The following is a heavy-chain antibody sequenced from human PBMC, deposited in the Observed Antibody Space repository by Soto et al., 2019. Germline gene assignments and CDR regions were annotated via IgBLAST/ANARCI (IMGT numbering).Heavy chain of an antibody. CDR2: ISDDGRKT. D-gene: IGHD1-1*01. V-gene: IGHV3-30*14. CDR3: ARGYQLTYYFDN. Sequence: PVGCLRLSCAGSAVTFRGNAVHWVRQTPSKGLEWVTVISDDGRKTYHADSVKGRFSVSRDDSTNMVFLQMSSLRSEDTAVYHCARGYQLTYYFDNWGPGTPVTVSS. CDR1: AVTFRGNA. J-gene: IGHJ4*02.